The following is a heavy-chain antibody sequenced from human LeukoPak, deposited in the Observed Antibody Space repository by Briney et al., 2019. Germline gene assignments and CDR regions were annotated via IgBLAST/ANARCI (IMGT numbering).Heavy chain of an antibody. D-gene: IGHD5-24*01. CDR1: GFTFSSHG. CDR2: VRYDGSDK. V-gene: IGHV3-33*06. J-gene: IGHJ4*02. Sequence: PGTSLRLSCAASGFTFSSHGMHWLRQAPGKGLEWVAVVRYDGSDKYYADSVKGRFTISRDNSKNTLYLQMNSLRAEDTALYYCAKTGGRDGYGFDSWGQGTLVTVSP. CDR3: AKTGGRDGYGFDS.